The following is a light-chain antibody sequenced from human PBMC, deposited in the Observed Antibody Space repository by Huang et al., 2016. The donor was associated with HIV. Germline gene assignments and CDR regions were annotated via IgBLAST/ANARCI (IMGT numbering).Light chain of an antibody. CDR2: GAS. CDR3: QQYNNWPPVT. V-gene: IGKV3-15*01. J-gene: IGKJ4*01. CDR1: QSVSSN. Sequence: EIVMTQSPAILSVSPGERATLSCRASQSVSSNLAWYQLKFGQAPRLLIYGASTRATGCPARFSGSGSGTDFPLTIGSLQAEDSAVYYCQQYNNWPPVTFGGGTKVEIK.